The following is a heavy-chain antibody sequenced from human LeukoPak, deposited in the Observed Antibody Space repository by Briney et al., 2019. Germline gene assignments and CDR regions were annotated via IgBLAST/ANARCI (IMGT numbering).Heavy chain of an antibody. CDR1: GFTLSSFA. CDR2: ISDSGAGTDYA. J-gene: IGHJ6*02. CDR3: AQIFGFGGPNYGVDV. Sequence: GASLRLSCAASGFTLSSFAMGWVRQAPGKGLEWVSLISDSGAGTDYAYYADSVKGRFTSSRDNSKNTLYLQMISLRAEDTAVYYCAQIFGFGGPNYGVDVWGQGTTVTVSS. V-gene: IGHV3-23*01. D-gene: IGHD3-10*01.